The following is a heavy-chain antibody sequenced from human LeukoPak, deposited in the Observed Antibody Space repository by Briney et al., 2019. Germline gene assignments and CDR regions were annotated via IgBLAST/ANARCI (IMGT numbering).Heavy chain of an antibody. Sequence: QTGGSLRLSCAASGFTFSSYPMSWVRQAPGKGLEWVSAISGSGGSTYYADSVKGRFTISRDNSKNTLYLQMNSLRAEDTAVYYCARTVKYYYDSSGYRGPLDIWGQGTMVTVSS. D-gene: IGHD3-22*01. CDR3: ARTVKYYYDSSGYRGPLDI. CDR2: ISGSGGST. V-gene: IGHV3-23*01. J-gene: IGHJ3*02. CDR1: GFTFSSYP.